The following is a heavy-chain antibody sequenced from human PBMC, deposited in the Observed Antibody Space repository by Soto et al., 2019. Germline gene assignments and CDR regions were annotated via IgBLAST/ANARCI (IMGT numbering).Heavy chain of an antibody. V-gene: IGHV1-69*01. Sequence: QVQLEQSGAEVKKPGSSVNVSCTASGGAFRNYAVSWVRQAPGQGLEWMGAVMPTFGAGVYAQKFQGRLTIFADESTNTAYLNVSSLTFEDAAIYYCAASRGFYEAMDAWGQGTTLTVSS. CDR3: AASRGFYEAMDA. D-gene: IGHD3-22*01. CDR2: VMPTFGAG. CDR1: GGAFRNYA. J-gene: IGHJ6*02.